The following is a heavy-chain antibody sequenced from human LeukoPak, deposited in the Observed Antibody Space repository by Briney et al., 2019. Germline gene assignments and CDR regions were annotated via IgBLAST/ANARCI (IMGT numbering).Heavy chain of an antibody. Sequence: SETLSLTCTVSGGSISSYYWSWIRQPPGKGLEWIGYIHYSGSTNYNPSLKSRVTISVDTSKNQFSLKLSSVTAADTAVYYCARLGSIAAAGRRNWFDPWGQGTLVTVSS. V-gene: IGHV4-59*08. J-gene: IGHJ5*02. D-gene: IGHD6-13*01. CDR1: GGSISSYY. CDR2: IHYSGST. CDR3: ARLGSIAAAGRRNWFDP.